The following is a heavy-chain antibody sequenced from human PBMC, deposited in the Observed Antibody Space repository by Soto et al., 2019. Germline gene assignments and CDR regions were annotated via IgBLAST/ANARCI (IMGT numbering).Heavy chain of an antibody. V-gene: IGHV4-30-4*01. CDR1: GGSISTVNYW. D-gene: IGHD7-27*01. J-gene: IGHJ5*01. CDR2: IYNGGST. Sequence: QVQLQESGPGLVKPSQTLSLTCTVSGGSISTVNYWWSWIRQSPDMGLEWIGHIYNGGSTYNNPSLGPRVTMSGATSKNQRSPTLSSVSAADTAVYYCARGPSGDKVDSWGQGTLVTVSS. CDR3: ARGPSGDKVDS.